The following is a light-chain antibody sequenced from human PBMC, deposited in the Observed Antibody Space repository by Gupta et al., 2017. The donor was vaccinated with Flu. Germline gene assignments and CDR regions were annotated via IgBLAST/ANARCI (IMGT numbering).Light chain of an antibody. V-gene: IGLV1-51*01. CDR2: SDK. CDR1: ASNVGSNY. J-gene: IGLJ3*02. CDR3: GTWDSSMNVVV. Sequence: KVTITSAGSASNVGSNYVFWYQHHAEAAPRLTVCSDKKRRAVLPAGFSAAEFGTSDTLTITGGQTGDEADYYCGTWDSSMNVVVCGGGTKLTVL.